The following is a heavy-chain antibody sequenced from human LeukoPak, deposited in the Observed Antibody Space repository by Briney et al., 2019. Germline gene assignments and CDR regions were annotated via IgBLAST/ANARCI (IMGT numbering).Heavy chain of an antibody. D-gene: IGHD3-22*01. J-gene: IGHJ5*02. V-gene: IGHV3-74*01. CDR1: GFTFSSYW. CDR2: INSDGSST. Sequence: PGGSLRLSCAASGFTFSSYWMHWVRQAPGKGLVWVSRINSDGSSTSYADSVKGRFTISRDNAKNTLYLQMNSLRAEDTAVYYCARAVDSSGYYLSWGQGTLVTVSS. CDR3: ARAVDSSGYYLS.